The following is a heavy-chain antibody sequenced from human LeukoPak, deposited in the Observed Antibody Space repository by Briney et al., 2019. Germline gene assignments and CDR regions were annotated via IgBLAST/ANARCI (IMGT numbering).Heavy chain of an antibody. V-gene: IGHV3-11*04. CDR3: AGSGYYRDFDY. CDR1: GGSISSSSYY. D-gene: IGHD3-22*01. CDR2: ITSGGTTI. J-gene: IGHJ4*02. Sequence: LSLTCTVSGGSISSSSYYWGWIRQPPGKGLEWVSYITSGGTTIYYADSVKGRFTISRDNAKNSLYLQMNSLRAEDTAVYYCAGSGYYRDFDYWGQGTLVTVSS.